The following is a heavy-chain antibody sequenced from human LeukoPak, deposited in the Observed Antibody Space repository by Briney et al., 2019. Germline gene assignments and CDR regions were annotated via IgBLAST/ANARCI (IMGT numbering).Heavy chain of an antibody. V-gene: IGHV3-30-3*01. CDR2: ISYDGSNK. CDR3: ARVERNILTGSDFDY. J-gene: IGHJ4*02. Sequence: GRSLRLSCAASGFTFSSYAMHWVRQAPGKGLEWVAVISYDGSNKYYADSVKGRFTISRDNSKNTLYLQMNSLRAEDTAVYYCARVERNILTGSDFDYWGQGTLVTVSS. D-gene: IGHD3-9*01. CDR1: GFTFSSYA.